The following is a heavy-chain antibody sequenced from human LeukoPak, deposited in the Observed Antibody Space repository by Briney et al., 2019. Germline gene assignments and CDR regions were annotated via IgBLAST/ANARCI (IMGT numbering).Heavy chain of an antibody. CDR3: ARGGTDYGDSSFEH. Sequence: SETLSLTCTVSGGSISSYYWSWIRQPPGKGLEWIGFIYYSGSTNYNHSLKSPVTISVDTSKNQFSLKLSSVTDADTAVYYCARGGTDYGDSSFEHWGQGTLVTVSS. V-gene: IGHV4-59*01. J-gene: IGHJ4*02. D-gene: IGHD4-17*01. CDR1: GGSISSYY. CDR2: IYYSGST.